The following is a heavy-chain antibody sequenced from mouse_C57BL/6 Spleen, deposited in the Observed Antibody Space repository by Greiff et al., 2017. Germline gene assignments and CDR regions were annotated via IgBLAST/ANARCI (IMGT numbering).Heavy chain of an antibody. D-gene: IGHD1-1*01. CDR3: ARFITTVSFDY. CDR1: GYTFTSYW. J-gene: IGHJ2*01. CDR2: IDPSDSYT. V-gene: IGHV1-59*01. Sequence: QVQLQQPGAELVRPGTSVKLSCKASGYTFTSYWMHWVKQRPGQGLEWIGVIDPSDSYTNYNQKFKGKATFTVDTSSSTAYMQLSSLTSEDSAVYYCARFITTVSFDYWGQGTTLTVSS.